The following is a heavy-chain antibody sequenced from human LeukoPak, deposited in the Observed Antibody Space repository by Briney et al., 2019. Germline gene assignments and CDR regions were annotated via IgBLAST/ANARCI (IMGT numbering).Heavy chain of an antibody. CDR3: AKMHSSGWYDDEDY. V-gene: IGHV3-30*02. D-gene: IGHD6-19*01. CDR1: GFTFSSYS. Sequence: PGGSLRLSCAASGFTFSSYSMNWVRQAPGKGLEWVAFIRYDGSNKYYADSVKGRFTISRDNSKNTLYLQMNSLRAEDTAVYYCAKMHSSGWYDDEDYWGQGTLVTVSS. CDR2: IRYDGSNK. J-gene: IGHJ4*02.